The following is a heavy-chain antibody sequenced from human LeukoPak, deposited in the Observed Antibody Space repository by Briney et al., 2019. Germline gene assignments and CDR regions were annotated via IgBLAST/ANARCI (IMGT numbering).Heavy chain of an antibody. CDR3: ARHGSPIVGATLDY. D-gene: IGHD1-26*01. J-gene: IGHJ4*02. Sequence: WVRQPPGKGLEWIGSIYYSGSTYYNPSLKSRVTISVDTSKNQFSLKLSSVTAADTAVYYCARHGSPIVGATLDYWGQGTLVTVSS. V-gene: IGHV4-39*01. CDR2: IYYSGST.